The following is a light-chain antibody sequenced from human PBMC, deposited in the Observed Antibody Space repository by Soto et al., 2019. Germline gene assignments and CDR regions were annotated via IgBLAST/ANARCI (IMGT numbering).Light chain of an antibody. J-gene: IGKJ4*01. V-gene: IGKV3-11*01. CDR3: QQRSKWPLT. CDR2: DAS. CDR1: QSISNY. Sequence: EIVLTQSPATLSLSPGERATLSCRASQSISNYLGWYQQKPGQAPRLLIYDASNRAAGIPARFSGSGYGTDFTLTISSLEPEDFAVYYCQQRSKWPLTFGGGTKVEIK.